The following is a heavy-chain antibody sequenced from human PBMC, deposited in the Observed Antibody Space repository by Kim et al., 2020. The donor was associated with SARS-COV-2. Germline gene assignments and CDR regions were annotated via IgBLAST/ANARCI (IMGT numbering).Heavy chain of an antibody. CDR2: ISSSGSTI. Sequence: GGSLRLSCAASGFTFSSYEMNWVRQAPGKGLEWVSYISSSGSTIYYADSVKGRFTISRDNAKNSLYLQMNSLRAEDTAVYYCARANYDFWSGYPRQGFDPWGQGTLVTVSS. CDR3: ARANYDFWSGYPRQGFDP. D-gene: IGHD3-3*01. CDR1: GFTFSSYE. J-gene: IGHJ5*02. V-gene: IGHV3-48*03.